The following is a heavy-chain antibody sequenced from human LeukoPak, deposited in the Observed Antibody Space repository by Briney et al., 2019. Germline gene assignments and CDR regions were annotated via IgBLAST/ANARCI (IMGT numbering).Heavy chain of an antibody. CDR2: LYSDGST. D-gene: IGHD2-15*01. CDR3: ASSRNVAANFDY. V-gene: IGHV3-53*01. CDR1: GLSVSDYY. J-gene: IGHJ4*02. Sequence: GGSLRLSCAASGLSVSDYYMSWVRQAPGKGLEWVSVLYSDGSTYFADPVKGRFTTSRDNSKNTLYLQMNSLRAEDTAVYYCASSRNVAANFDYWGQGTLVTVSS.